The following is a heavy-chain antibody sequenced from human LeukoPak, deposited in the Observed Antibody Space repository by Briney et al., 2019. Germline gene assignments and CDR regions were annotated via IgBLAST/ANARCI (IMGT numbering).Heavy chain of an antibody. CDR2: IYYSGST. D-gene: IGHD3-3*01. CDR3: ARHEIFGVVIMSWFDP. V-gene: IGHV4-59*08. Sequence: SETLSLTCTVSGGSISSYYWSWIRQPPGKGLEWIGYIYYSGSTNYNPSLKSRVTISVDTSKNQFSLKLSSVTAADTAVYCCARHEIFGVVIMSWFDPWGQGTLVTVSS. J-gene: IGHJ5*02. CDR1: GGSISSYY.